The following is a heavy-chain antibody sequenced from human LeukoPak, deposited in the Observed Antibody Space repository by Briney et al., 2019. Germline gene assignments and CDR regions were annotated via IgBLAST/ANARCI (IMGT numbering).Heavy chain of an antibody. J-gene: IGHJ4*02. CDR2: ISGSGGST. CDR1: GFTVSSNY. V-gene: IGHV3-23*01. Sequence: GGSLRLSCAASGFTVSSNYMSWVRQAPGKGLEWVSAISGSGGSTYYADSVKGRFTISRDNSKNTLYLQMNSLRAEDTAVYYCAKDDDYSNYPSYWGQGTLVTVSS. CDR3: AKDDDYSNYPSY. D-gene: IGHD4-11*01.